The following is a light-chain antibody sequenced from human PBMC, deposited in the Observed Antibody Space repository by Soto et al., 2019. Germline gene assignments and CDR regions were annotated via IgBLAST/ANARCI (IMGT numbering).Light chain of an antibody. CDR2: WAS. CDR1: QSVLYSSNNKNY. J-gene: IGKJ1*01. CDR3: QQYYSVPWT. V-gene: IGKV4-1*01. Sequence: DLVMTQSPDSLAVSLGERATINCKSSQSVLYSSNNKNYLAWYQQKPGQPPKLLIYWASTRESGVPDRFSGSGSGTDFTLTISSLQAEDVALYYCQQYYSVPWTFGQGTKVEIK.